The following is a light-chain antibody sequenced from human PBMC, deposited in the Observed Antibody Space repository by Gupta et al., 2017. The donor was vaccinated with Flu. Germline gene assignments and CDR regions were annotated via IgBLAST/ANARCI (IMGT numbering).Light chain of an antibody. CDR3: QQRDNWPYS. V-gene: IGKV3-11*01. CDR1: QNVGRY. J-gene: IGKJ2*03. Sequence: EIVLTQSPATLSLSPGERVTPSCRASQNVGRYLVWYQQKAGQAPRLVIYDALSRAPGIPARFTGGGSGTDFTLTISSLDPEDFAVYYCQQRDNWPYSFGQGTKLEIK. CDR2: DAL.